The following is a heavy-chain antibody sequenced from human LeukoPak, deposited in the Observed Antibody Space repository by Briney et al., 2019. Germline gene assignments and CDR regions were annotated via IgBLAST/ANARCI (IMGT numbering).Heavy chain of an antibody. J-gene: IGHJ3*02. Sequence: SETLSLTCTVSGGSISSSSYYWGWIRQPPGTGLEWIGSIYYSGSTYYNPSLKSRVTISVDTSKNQFSLKLSSVTAADTAVYYCARYQLGLSNDAFDIWGQGTMVTVSS. D-gene: IGHD7-27*01. CDR1: GGSISSSSYY. V-gene: IGHV4-39*01. CDR2: IYYSGST. CDR3: ARYQLGLSNDAFDI.